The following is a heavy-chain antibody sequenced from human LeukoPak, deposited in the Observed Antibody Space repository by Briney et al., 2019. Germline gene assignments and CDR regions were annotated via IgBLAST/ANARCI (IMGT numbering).Heavy chain of an antibody. CDR1: GFTFSSYS. J-gene: IGHJ4*02. D-gene: IGHD3-22*01. CDR2: ISCSSSYI. CDR3: RIVVVTPSYYFDY. V-gene: IGHV3-21*01. Sequence: GGSLRLSCAASGFTFSSYSMNWVRQAPGKGLEWVSSISCSSSYIYYADSVKGRFTISRDNAKNSLYLQMNSLRAEDTAVYYCRIVVVTPSYYFDYWGQGTLVTVSS.